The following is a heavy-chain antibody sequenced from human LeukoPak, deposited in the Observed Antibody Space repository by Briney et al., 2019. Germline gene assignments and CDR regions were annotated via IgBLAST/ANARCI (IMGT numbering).Heavy chain of an antibody. CDR1: NYNLIKYG. Sequence: ASVKVSCKASNYNLIKYGITWVRQAPGQGLEWMGYITTDKGDTAYAQNLQGRVTMTTDTSTSTAYMELRSLRSDDTALYYCANIASGGVLDFWGQGILVTVSS. CDR2: ITTDKGDT. J-gene: IGHJ4*02. CDR3: ANIASGGVLDF. D-gene: IGHD3-3*01. V-gene: IGHV1-18*01.